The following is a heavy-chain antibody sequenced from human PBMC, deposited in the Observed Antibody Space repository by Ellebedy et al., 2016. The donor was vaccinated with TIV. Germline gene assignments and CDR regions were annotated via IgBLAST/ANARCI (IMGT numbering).Heavy chain of an antibody. Sequence: GESLKISCAASGFTFNKYAMAWVRQAPGKGLQWVSTITGPADITLYADSVKGRFTISRDDSKNTLYLQMNSLRVDDTAIYYCAKDYRGSDPLFDYWGQGTLVTVSS. D-gene: IGHD1-26*01. J-gene: IGHJ4*02. V-gene: IGHV3-23*01. CDR1: GFTFNKYA. CDR2: ITGPADIT. CDR3: AKDYRGSDPLFDY.